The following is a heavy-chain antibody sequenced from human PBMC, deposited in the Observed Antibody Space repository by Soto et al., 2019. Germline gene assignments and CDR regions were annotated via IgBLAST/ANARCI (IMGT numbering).Heavy chain of an antibody. CDR2: INHSGST. CDR3: ARAPITIFGVARRYGMDV. D-gene: IGHD3-3*01. V-gene: IGHV4-34*01. J-gene: IGHJ6*02. Sequence: QVQLQQWGAGLLKPSETLSLTCAVYGGSFSGYYWSWIRQPPGKGLEWIGEINHSGSTNYNPSLKSRVTITVDTSKNQFSLKLRSVTAADTAVYYCARAPITIFGVARRYGMDVWGQGTTVTVSS. CDR1: GGSFSGYY.